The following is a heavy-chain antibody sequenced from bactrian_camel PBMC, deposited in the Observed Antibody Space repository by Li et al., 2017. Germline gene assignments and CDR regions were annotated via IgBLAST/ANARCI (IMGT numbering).Heavy chain of an antibody. Sequence: VESGGGSVQVGGSLRLSCVASGDTISRYCMGWFRQIPDKEREGVAGIETGANITWYADSVKDRFTISLDSTKNTVYLQLNNLKPEDTAMYYCGAGARCRDRQFDYSCLGQGTQVTVS. CDR2: IETGANIT. D-gene: IGHD4*01. CDR1: GDTISRYC. J-gene: IGHJ4*01. V-gene: IGHV3S25*01.